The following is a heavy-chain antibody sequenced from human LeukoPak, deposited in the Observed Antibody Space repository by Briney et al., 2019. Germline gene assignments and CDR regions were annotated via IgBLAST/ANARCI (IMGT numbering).Heavy chain of an antibody. CDR2: INHSGST. J-gene: IGHJ3*02. V-gene: IGHV4-39*07. D-gene: IGHD5-18*01. CDR3: ARDIRLWSMGDAFDI. Sequence: PSETLSLTCTVSGGSISSSSYYWGWIRQPPGKGLEWIGEINHSGSTNYNPSLKSRVTISVDTSKNQFSLHLNSVTAADTAVYYCARDIRLWSMGDAFDIWGQGTMVTVSS. CDR1: GGSISSSSYY.